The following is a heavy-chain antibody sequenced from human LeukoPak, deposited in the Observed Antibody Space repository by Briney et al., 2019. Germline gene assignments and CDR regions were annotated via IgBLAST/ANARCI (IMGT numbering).Heavy chain of an antibody. CDR1: GFSFTTYA. CDR3: AKDPRTLFGVALFDY. V-gene: IGHV3-23*01. J-gene: IGHJ4*02. D-gene: IGHD3-3*01. Sequence: SGGSLRLSCAASGFSFTTYAMSWVRKAPGKGLEWLSTVSSSGGSTYYADSVRGWFTISRDNPKNTLYLQMSSLRAEDTARYYCAKDPRTLFGVALFDYWGQGTLVTVSS. CDR2: VSSSGGST.